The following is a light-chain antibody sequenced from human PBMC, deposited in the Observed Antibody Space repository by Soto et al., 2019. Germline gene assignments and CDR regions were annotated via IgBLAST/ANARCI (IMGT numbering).Light chain of an antibody. CDR2: EVT. CDR1: SNDIGGYSY. CDR3: SSYTSSSTLYV. J-gene: IGLJ1*01. Sequence: QSVLTQPASVSGSPGQSITVSCTGTSNDIGGYSYVSWYQQHPGSAPKLIIFEVTNRPSGVSDRFSGSKSGNTASLTISGLQAEDEADYYCSSYTSSSTLYVFGTGTKVTVL. V-gene: IGLV2-14*01.